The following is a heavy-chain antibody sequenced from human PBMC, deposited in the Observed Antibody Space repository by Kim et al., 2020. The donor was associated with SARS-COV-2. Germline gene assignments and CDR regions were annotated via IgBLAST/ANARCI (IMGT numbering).Heavy chain of an antibody. J-gene: IGHJ6*02. Sequence: GGSLRLSCAASGFTFNDAWMSWVRQAPGKGLEWIGRIKSKTDGGTTDYAAPVKGRFTISRDDSKNTLYLQMNGLKTEDTAVYYCTSLYGDNYYYYYYGMDVWGQGTTVTVSS. CDR3: TSLYGDNYYYYYYGMDV. CDR2: IKSKTDGGTT. D-gene: IGHD4-17*01. CDR1: GFTFNDAW. V-gene: IGHV3-15*01.